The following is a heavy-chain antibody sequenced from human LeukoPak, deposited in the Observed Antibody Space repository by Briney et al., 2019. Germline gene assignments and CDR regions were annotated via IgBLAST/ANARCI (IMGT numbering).Heavy chain of an antibody. CDR3: AKGPLSSSWYLPGD. CDR2: IRYDGSNK. V-gene: IGHV3-30*02. D-gene: IGHD6-13*01. Sequence: GGSLRLSCAASGFTFSSYGMHWVRQAPGKGLEWVAFIRYDGSNKYYADSVKGRFTISRDNSKNTLYLQMNSLRAEDTAVYYCAKGPLSSSWYLPGDWGQGTLVTVSS. CDR1: GFTFSSYG. J-gene: IGHJ4*02.